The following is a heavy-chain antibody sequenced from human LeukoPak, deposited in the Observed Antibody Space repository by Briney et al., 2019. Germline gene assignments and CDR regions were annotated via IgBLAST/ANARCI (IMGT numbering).Heavy chain of an antibody. V-gene: IGHV3-15*01. D-gene: IGHD3-10*01. Sequence: PGGSLRLSCAASGFTFSNAWMSWVRQAPGKGLEWVGRIKSKTDGGTTDYAAPVKGRFTISRDDPKNTLYLQMNSLKTEDTAVYYCTTGFTYYYGSGSYYNRAYYYGMDVWGQGTTVTVSS. CDR3: TTGFTYYYGSGSYYNRAYYYGMDV. J-gene: IGHJ6*02. CDR2: IKSKTDGGTT. CDR1: GFTFSNAW.